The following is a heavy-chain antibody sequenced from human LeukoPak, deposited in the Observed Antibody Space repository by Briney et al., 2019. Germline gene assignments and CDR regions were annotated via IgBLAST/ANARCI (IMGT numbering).Heavy chain of an antibody. CDR2: IYYSGST. D-gene: IGHD3-22*01. V-gene: IGHV4-31*03. CDR3: ARGYYYDGSGHDSFDI. J-gene: IGHJ3*02. CDR1: GASISSGGYY. Sequence: SQTLSLTCTVSGASISSGGYYWSWIRQHPGKGLEWIGYIYYSGSTYYNPSLKSRATISVDTSNNQFSLKMSSVTAADTAVYYCARGYYYDGSGHDSFDIWGQGTMVTVSS.